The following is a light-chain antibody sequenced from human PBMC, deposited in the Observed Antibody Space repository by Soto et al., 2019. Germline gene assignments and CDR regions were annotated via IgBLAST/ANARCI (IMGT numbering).Light chain of an antibody. V-gene: IGKV3-15*01. Sequence: DIVMTQSPATLSVSPGERAALSCRASQSVSSDLAWYQQKPGQAPRLLIYGASTRATGIPARFSGSGSGTEFTLTISSLQSEDFAVYYCQQYYNWPWTFGQGTKVEIK. CDR3: QQYYNWPWT. J-gene: IGKJ1*01. CDR1: QSVSSD. CDR2: GAS.